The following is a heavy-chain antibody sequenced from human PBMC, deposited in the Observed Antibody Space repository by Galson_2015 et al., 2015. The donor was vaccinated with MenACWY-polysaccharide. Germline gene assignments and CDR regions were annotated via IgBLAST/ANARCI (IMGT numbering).Heavy chain of an antibody. CDR1: GFTFSSYE. Sequence: SLRLSCAASGFTFSSYEMNWVRQAPGKGLEWVSYISGGNTIYYADSMKGRFTISRDNAKNSLYLQMNSLRAEDTAIYYCARTAASHPFRHWSQGTLVTVSS. V-gene: IGHV3-48*03. J-gene: IGHJ4*02. D-gene: IGHD6-6*01. CDR3: ARTAASHPFRH. CDR2: ISGGNTI.